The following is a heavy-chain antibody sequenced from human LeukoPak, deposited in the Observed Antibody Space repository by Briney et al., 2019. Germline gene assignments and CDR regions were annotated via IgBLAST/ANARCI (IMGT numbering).Heavy chain of an antibody. CDR3: ARDIVATFCFDY. V-gene: IGHV4-39*07. D-gene: IGHD5-12*01. CDR1: GGSINSYY. CDR2: IYYSGST. Sequence: SETLSLTCTVSGGSINSYYWGWIRQPPGKGLEWIGSIYYSGSTYYNPSLKSRVTISVDTSKNQFSLKLSSVTAADTAVYYCARDIVATFCFDYWGQGTLVTVSS. J-gene: IGHJ4*02.